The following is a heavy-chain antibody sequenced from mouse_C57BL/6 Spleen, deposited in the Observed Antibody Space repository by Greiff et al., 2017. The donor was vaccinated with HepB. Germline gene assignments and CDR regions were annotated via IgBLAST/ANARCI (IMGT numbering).Heavy chain of an antibody. CDR2: ISGGGGNT. D-gene: IGHD1-1*01. CDR3: ARWRIMTTVGGGYFDV. J-gene: IGHJ1*03. V-gene: IGHV5-9*01. CDR1: GFTFSSYT. Sequence: DVQLQESGGGLVKPGGSLKLSCAASGFTFSSYTMSWVRQTPEKRLEWVATISGGGGNTYYPDSVKGRFTISRDNAKNTLYLQMSSLRSEDTALYYCARWRIMTTVGGGYFDVWGTGTTVTVSS.